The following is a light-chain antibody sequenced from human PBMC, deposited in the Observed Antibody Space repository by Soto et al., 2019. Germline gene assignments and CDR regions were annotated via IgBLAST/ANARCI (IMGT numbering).Light chain of an antibody. CDR2: GNH. Sequence: QSVLTQPPSASGTLGQGVTISCSGSTSNIGTNTVNWYQQVPGTAPKVLIYGNHQRPSGVPDRFSGSKSGTSASLVISGLQSEDEADYYCAAWDDSVWVFGGGTQLTVL. CDR3: AAWDDSVWV. J-gene: IGLJ3*02. V-gene: IGLV1-44*01. CDR1: TSNIGTNT.